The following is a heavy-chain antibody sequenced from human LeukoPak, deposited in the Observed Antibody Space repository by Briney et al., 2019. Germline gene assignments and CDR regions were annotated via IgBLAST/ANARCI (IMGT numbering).Heavy chain of an antibody. D-gene: IGHD3-10*01. CDR2: IYTSGST. V-gene: IGHV4-61*02. Sequence: TLSLTCTVSGGSISSGSYYWSWIRQPAGKGLEWIGRIYTSGSTNYNPSLKSRVTISVDTSKNQFSLKLSSVTAADTAVYYCARDDGSGSYYPGGLDYWGQGTLVTVSS. J-gene: IGHJ4*02. CDR3: ARDDGSGSYYPGGLDY. CDR1: GGSISSGSYY.